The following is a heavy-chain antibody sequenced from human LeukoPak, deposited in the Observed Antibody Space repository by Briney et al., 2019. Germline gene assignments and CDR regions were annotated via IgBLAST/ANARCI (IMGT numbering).Heavy chain of an antibody. J-gene: IGHJ4*02. D-gene: IGHD6-19*01. CDR1: GYTFTGYY. V-gene: IGHV1-2*02. CDR2: INPTSGGT. Sequence: RVASVKVSCKASGYTFTGYYMHWVRQAPGQGLEWMGWINPTSGGTNYAQKFQGRVTLTRDTSISTAYMELSRLRSDDTAVYYCARLWQWLVAYYFDYWGQGTLVTVSS. CDR3: ARLWQWLVAYYFDY.